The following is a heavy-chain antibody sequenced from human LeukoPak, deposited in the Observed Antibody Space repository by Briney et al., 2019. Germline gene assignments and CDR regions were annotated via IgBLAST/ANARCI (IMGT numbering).Heavy chain of an antibody. V-gene: IGHV3-64*01. CDR1: TFTFSSFV. CDR2: TSSNGGST. Sequence: AGGSLRLSGAGSTFTFSSFVMYWVRQAPGNGLEYVSSTSSNGGSTYYANSVKGRFTISRDNSKNTLYLQMGSLRAEDMAVYYCARGGQSKYDSSGYLNYFDYWGQGTLVTVSS. CDR3: ARGGQSKYDSSGYLNYFDY. D-gene: IGHD3-22*01. J-gene: IGHJ4*02.